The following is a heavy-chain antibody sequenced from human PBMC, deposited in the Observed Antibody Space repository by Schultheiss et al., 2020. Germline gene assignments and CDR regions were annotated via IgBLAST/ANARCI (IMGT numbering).Heavy chain of an antibody. CDR2: IIPIFGTA. J-gene: IGHJ5*02. V-gene: IGHV1-69*13. D-gene: IGHD3-22*01. Sequence: SVKVSCKASGGTFSSYAISWVRQAPGQGLEWMGGIIPIFGTANYAQKFQGRVTITADESTSTAYMELSSLRSEDTAVYYCARGTRSADSSGYYYEDRWFDPWGQGTLVTVSS. CDR1: GGTFSSYA. CDR3: ARGTRSADSSGYYYEDRWFDP.